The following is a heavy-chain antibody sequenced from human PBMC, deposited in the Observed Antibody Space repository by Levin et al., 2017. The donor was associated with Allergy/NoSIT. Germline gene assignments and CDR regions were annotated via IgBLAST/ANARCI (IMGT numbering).Heavy chain of an antibody. J-gene: IGHJ4*02. CDR1: GFTFSSYS. Sequence: GGSLRLSCAASGFTFSSYSMNWVRQAPGKGLEWVSSISSSSSYIYYADSVKGRFTISRDNAKNSLYLQMNSLRAEDTAVYYCARAVVAAESYFDYWGQGTLVTVSS. D-gene: IGHD2-15*01. CDR3: ARAVVAAESYFDY. CDR2: ISSSSSYI. V-gene: IGHV3-21*01.